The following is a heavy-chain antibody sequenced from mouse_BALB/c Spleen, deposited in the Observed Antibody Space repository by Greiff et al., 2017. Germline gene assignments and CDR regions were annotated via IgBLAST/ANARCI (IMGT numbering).Heavy chain of an antibody. CDR1: GYTFTDYA. CDR2: ISTYNGNT. CDR3: AVEYDEGGYAMDY. J-gene: IGHJ4*01. Sequence: QVQLQQSGAELVRPGASVKISCKGSGYTFTDYAMHWVKQRHAQGLEWIGVISTYNGNTNYNQKFKGKATMTVDKSSSTAYMELASLTSEESAIYYCAVEYDEGGYAMDYWGQGTTVTVSS. D-gene: IGHD2-14*01. V-gene: IGHV1S137*01.